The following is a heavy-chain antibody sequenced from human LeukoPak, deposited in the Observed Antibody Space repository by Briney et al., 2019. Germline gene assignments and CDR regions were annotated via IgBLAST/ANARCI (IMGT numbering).Heavy chain of an antibody. J-gene: IGHJ4*02. V-gene: IGHV1-18*01. CDR1: GYTFTSYG. Sequence: ASVKVSCKASGYTFTSYGISWVRQAPGQGLEWMGWISAYNGNTNYAQKLQGRVTMTTDTSTSTAYMELRSLRSDDTAVYYCARVQYYDFWSGYYKPEYYFDYWGQGTLVTVSS. CDR2: ISAYNGNT. D-gene: IGHD3-3*01. CDR3: ARVQYYDFWSGYYKPEYYFDY.